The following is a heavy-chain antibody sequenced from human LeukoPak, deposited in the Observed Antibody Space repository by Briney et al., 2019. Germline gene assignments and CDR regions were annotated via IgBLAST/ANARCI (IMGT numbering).Heavy chain of an antibody. V-gene: IGHV1-2*02. CDR3: ASSGISYYYGSGSYFNP. D-gene: IGHD3-10*01. CDR1: GYTFTSHG. CDR2: INPNSGGT. Sequence: ASVKVSCKASGYTFTSHGISWVRQAPGQGLEWMGWINPNSGGTNYAQKFQGRVTMTRDTSISTAYMELSRLRSDDTAVYYCASSGISYYYGSGSYFNPWGQGTLVTVSS. J-gene: IGHJ5*02.